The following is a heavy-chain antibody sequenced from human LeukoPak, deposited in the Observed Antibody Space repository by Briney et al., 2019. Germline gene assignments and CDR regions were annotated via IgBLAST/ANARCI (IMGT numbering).Heavy chain of an antibody. CDR3: ASTPRTGYSSGWYEGWFDP. CDR2: INHRGGT. V-gene: IGHV4-34*09. Sequence: SETLSLTCAVYGGSLSGYYWSWFRQPPVKRLEWIGEINHRGGTYYNPSLQSRVTISVDTSKNQFSLKLSSVTAADTAVYYCASTPRTGYSSGWYEGWFDPWGQGTLVTVSS. CDR1: GGSLSGYY. J-gene: IGHJ5*02. D-gene: IGHD6-19*01.